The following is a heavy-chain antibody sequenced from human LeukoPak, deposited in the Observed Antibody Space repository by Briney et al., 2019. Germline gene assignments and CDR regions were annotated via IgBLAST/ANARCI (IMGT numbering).Heavy chain of an antibody. CDR3: ARAVGSLGYCSGGSCPSGH. Sequence: GASVKVSCKASGYTFTGYYMHWVRQAPGQGLEWMGWINPNSGGTNYAQKFQGRVTMTRDTSIRTAYMELSRLRSDDTAVYYCARAVGSLGYCSGGSCPSGHWCQGTLVTVSS. V-gene: IGHV1-2*02. CDR2: INPNSGGT. J-gene: IGHJ4*02. CDR1: GYTFTGYY. D-gene: IGHD2-15*01.